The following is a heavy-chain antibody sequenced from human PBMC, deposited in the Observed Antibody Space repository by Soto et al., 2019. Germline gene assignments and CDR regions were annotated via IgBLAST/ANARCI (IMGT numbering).Heavy chain of an antibody. CDR1: GGSFSGYY. J-gene: IGHJ6*02. Sequence: SETLSLTCAVYGGSFSGYYWSWIRQPPGKGLEWIGEINHSGGTNYNPSLKSRVTISVDTSKNQFSLKLSSVTAADTAVYYCARGGYCSSTSCRGYYYGSGRKENGMDVWGQGTTVTVSS. D-gene: IGHD2-2*01. CDR2: INHSGGT. V-gene: IGHV4-34*01. CDR3: ARGGYCSSTSCRGYYYGSGRKENGMDV.